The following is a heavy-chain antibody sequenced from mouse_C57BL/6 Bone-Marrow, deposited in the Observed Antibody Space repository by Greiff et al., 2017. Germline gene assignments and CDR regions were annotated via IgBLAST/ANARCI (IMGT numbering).Heavy chain of an antibody. Sequence: QVQLQQPGTELVKPGASVKLSCKASGYTFTSYWMHWVKQRPGQGLEWIGNINPSNGGTNYNEKFKSKATLTVDKSSSTAYMGLSSLTYEDSAVYYCARSRGYYGNYVSNWGQGTTLTVSS. CDR3: ARSRGYYGNYVSN. J-gene: IGHJ2*01. CDR2: INPSNGGT. D-gene: IGHD2-1*01. CDR1: GYTFTSYW. V-gene: IGHV1-53*01.